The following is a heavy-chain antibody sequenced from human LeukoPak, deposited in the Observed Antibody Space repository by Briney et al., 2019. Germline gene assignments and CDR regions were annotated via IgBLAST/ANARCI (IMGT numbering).Heavy chain of an antibody. J-gene: IGHJ4*02. CDR3: ARAMVGGGVDY. D-gene: IGHD2-15*01. CDR2: INHSGST. V-gene: IGHV4-34*01. Sequence: SETLSLTCAVYGGSSSGYYWSWIRQPPGKGLEWIGEINHSGSTNYNPSLKSRVTISVDTSKNQFSLKLSSVTAADTAVYYCARAMVGGGVDYWGQGTLVTVSS. CDR1: GGSSSGYY.